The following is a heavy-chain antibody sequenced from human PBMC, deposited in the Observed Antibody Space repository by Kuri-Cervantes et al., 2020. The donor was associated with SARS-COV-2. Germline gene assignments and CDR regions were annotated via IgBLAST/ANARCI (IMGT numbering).Heavy chain of an antibody. D-gene: IGHD3-22*01. CDR2: ISTDGTIT. CDR3: ARGHDRRVYFSTPAPYYFDF. Sequence: GESLKISCAASGFTLGNHGMHWVRQAPGKGLEWLAVISTDGTITHYADSVKGRFTISRDNSRNTLYLQMNSLRAEDTAVYYCARGHDRRVYFSTPAPYYFDFWGQGILVTVSS. CDR1: GFTLGNHG. V-gene: IGHV3-30*03. J-gene: IGHJ4*02.